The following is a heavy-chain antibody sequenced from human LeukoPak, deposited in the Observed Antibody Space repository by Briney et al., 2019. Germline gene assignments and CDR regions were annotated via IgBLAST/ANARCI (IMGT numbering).Heavy chain of an antibody. CDR1: GGSFSGYY. V-gene: IGHV4-31*11. CDR2: IYYSGST. Sequence: SETLSLTCAVYGGSFSGYYWSWIRQHPGKGLEWIGYIYYSGSTYYNPSLKSRVTISVDTSKNQFSLKLSSVTAADTAVYYCARDCGSSGCDYYGMDVWGQGTTVTVSS. J-gene: IGHJ6*02. CDR3: ARDCGSSGCDYYGMDV. D-gene: IGHD3-22*01.